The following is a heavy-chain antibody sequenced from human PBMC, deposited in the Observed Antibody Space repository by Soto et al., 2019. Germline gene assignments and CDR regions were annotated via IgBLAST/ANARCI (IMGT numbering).Heavy chain of an antibody. D-gene: IGHD3-22*01. V-gene: IGHV4-34*01. Sequence: ASETLSLTCAVYGGSFSGYYWSWIRQPPGKGLEWIGEINHSGSTNYNPSLKSRVTISVDTSKNQFSLKLSSVTAADTAVYYCARAEHYYDSSMGFDPWGQGTLVTVSS. CDR3: ARAEHYYDSSMGFDP. CDR2: INHSGST. J-gene: IGHJ5*02. CDR1: GGSFSGYY.